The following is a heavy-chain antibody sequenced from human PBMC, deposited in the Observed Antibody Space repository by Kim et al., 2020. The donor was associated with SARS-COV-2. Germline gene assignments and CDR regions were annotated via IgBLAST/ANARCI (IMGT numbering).Heavy chain of an antibody. Sequence: NKNYADPVKGRFTISRDNSKNTLYLQMNSLRAEDTAVYYCAVGMVLNFDDWGQGTLVTFSS. V-gene: IGHV3-33*01. CDR3: AVGMVLNFDD. D-gene: IGHD3-10*01. J-gene: IGHJ4*02. CDR2: NK.